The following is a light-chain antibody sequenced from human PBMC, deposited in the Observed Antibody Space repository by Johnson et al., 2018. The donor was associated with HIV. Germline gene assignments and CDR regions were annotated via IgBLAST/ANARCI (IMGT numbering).Light chain of an antibody. CDR3: GTWDSSLSAHV. CDR2: DNN. CDR1: SSNIGNNY. V-gene: IGLV1-51*01. Sequence: QSVLTQPPSVSAAPGQKVTISCSGSSSNIGNNYVSWYQQLPGTAPKLLIYDNNKRPSGIPDRFSGSKSGTSATLGITGLTPGDEADYYCGTWDSSLSAHVFGTGTKVTVL. J-gene: IGLJ1*01.